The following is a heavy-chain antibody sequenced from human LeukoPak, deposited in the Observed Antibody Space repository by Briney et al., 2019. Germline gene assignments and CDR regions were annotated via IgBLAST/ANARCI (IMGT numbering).Heavy chain of an antibody. CDR2: ISWNSGSI. Sequence: TGRSLRLSCAASGFTFDDYAMHWVRQAPGKGLEWVSGISWNSGSIGYADSVKGRFTISRDNAKNSLYLQMNSLRAEDTALYYCAKAAAGSLYYYYYMDVWGKGTTVTVSS. V-gene: IGHV3-9*01. D-gene: IGHD6-13*01. CDR1: GFTFDDYA. CDR3: AKAAAGSLYYYYYMDV. J-gene: IGHJ6*03.